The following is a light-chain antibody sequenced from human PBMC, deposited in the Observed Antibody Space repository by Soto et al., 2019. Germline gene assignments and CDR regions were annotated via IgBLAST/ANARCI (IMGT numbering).Light chain of an antibody. CDR1: QSCSSY. Sequence: IVLAQSPGALSLSPGKRATLSCRASQSCSSYLAWYQQKPGQAPRLLMYGASSRATGTPDRFSGSGSGTDFTLIISRLEPEDFAVYYCQQYGSSPLTFGGGTKVDIK. J-gene: IGKJ4*01. V-gene: IGKV3-20*01. CDR3: QQYGSSPLT. CDR2: GAS.